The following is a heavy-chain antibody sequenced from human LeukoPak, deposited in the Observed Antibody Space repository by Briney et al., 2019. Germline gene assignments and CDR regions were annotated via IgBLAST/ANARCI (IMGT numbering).Heavy chain of an antibody. V-gene: IGHV1-46*01. J-gene: IGHJ4*02. D-gene: IGHD6-13*01. Sequence: ASVKVSCKASGYTFTSYYMHWVRQAPGQGLEWMGIINPSGGSTSYAQKFQGRVTMTRDMSTNTVYMELSSLRSEDTAVYYCARPHSSSWYGTGEFDYWGQGTLVTVSS. CDR1: GYTFTSYY. CDR2: INPSGGST. CDR3: ARPHSSSWYGTGEFDY.